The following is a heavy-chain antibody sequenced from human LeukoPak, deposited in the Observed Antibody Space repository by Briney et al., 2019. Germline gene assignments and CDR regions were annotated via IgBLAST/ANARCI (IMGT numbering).Heavy chain of an antibody. CDR1: GFTFNNYA. V-gene: IGHV3-23*01. Sequence: QAGGSLRLSCAASGFTFNNYAMSWVRQAPGKGLEWVSGISDVEFSTYYTDSVKGRFTISRDNSKNTVYLQMNNLRTGDTAVYFCARHDSYIPYRGQGTLVTVSS. CDR3: ARHDSYIPY. D-gene: IGHD3-10*01. J-gene: IGHJ4*02. CDR2: ISDVEFST.